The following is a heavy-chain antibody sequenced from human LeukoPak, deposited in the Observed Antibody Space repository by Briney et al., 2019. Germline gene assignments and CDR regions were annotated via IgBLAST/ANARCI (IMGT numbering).Heavy chain of an antibody. CDR2: MNPNSGNT. D-gene: IGHD3-22*01. J-gene: IGHJ6*03. Sequence: ASVKVSFKASGYTFTSYDINWVRQATGQGLEWMGWMNPNSGNTGYAQKFQGRVTMTRNTSISTAYMELSSLRSEDTAVYYCARSYYDSSGYYLHYYYYYMDVWGKGTTVTVSS. V-gene: IGHV1-8*01. CDR3: ARSYYDSSGYYLHYYYYYMDV. CDR1: GYTFTSYD.